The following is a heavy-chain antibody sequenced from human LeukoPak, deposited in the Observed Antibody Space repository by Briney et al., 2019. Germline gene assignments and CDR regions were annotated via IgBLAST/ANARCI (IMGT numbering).Heavy chain of an antibody. J-gene: IGHJ4*02. D-gene: IGHD3-22*01. CDR1: GGSLSYYY. CDR3: ARVNTMIVVDY. Sequence: PSETLSLTCAVYGGSLSYYYWSWIRQPPEKGLEWIGEINRSGSTNYNPSLKSRVTISVDTSKNQFSLKLSSVTAADTAVYYCARVNTMIVVDYWGQGTLVTVSS. CDR2: INRSGST. V-gene: IGHV4-34*01.